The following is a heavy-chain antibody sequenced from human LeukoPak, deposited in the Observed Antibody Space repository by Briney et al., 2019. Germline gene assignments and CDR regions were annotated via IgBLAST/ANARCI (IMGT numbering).Heavy chain of an antibody. J-gene: IGHJ4*02. D-gene: IGHD3-16*01. V-gene: IGHV3-11*06. CDR3: ARDRPLGPPGGFDY. CDR2: ISSGSDYI. Sequence: GGSLRLSCAASGFTFSDYYMSWIRQAPGKGLEWVSYISSGSDYIYYADSVKGRFTISRDNAKNSLYLQMHSLRADDTAVYYCARDRPLGPPGGFDYWGQGNLVTVSS. CDR1: GFTFSDYY.